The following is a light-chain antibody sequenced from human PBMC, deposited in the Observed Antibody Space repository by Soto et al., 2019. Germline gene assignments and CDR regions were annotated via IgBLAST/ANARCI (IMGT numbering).Light chain of an antibody. CDR3: QACDISTDVV. Sequence: SYELTQPPSVSVSPGQTASITCSGDKLGDKYTCWYQQKPGQSPVLVIYQHSQRPSGIPERFSGSNSGNTATLTISGTQAMDEADYYCQACDISTDVVFGGGTKLTVL. J-gene: IGLJ2*01. CDR2: QHS. V-gene: IGLV3-1*01. CDR1: KLGDKY.